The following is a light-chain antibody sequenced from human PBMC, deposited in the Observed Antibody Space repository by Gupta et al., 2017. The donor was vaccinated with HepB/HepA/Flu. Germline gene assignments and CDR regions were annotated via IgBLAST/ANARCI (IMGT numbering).Light chain of an antibody. V-gene: IGLV3-1*01. Sequence: SYELTQPPSVSVSPGQTPSITCSGDKLGDNYACWYQQKPGQSPVLVIYQDSKRPSGIPERFSGSNSGNTATLTISGTQAMDEADYYCQAWDSSIVVFGGGTKLTVL. J-gene: IGLJ2*01. CDR2: QDS. CDR1: KLGDNY. CDR3: QAWDSSIVV.